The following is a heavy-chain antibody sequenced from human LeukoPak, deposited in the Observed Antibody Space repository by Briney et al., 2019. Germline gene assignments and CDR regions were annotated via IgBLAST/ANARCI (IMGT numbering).Heavy chain of an antibody. V-gene: IGHV1-58*02. Sequence: AASVKVSCKASGFTFHTSAMQWVRQARGQRLEWIGWIVLGSGNTAYSHKFHDRVIITRDMSTSTVYMELDSLGSEDTAVYYCAAQRGASLHDFWSTRLFDPWGQGTLVTVSS. CDR3: AAQRGASLHDFWSTRLFDP. CDR1: GFTFHTSA. D-gene: IGHD3-3*01. CDR2: IVLGSGNT. J-gene: IGHJ5*02.